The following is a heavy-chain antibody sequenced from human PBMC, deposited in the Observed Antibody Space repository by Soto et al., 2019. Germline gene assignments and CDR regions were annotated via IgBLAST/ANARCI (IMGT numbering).Heavy chain of an antibody. D-gene: IGHD5-12*01. Sequence: XHSLSLTFAISGDSFSSNTASWNWIRQFPSRGLEWLGRTYFRSKWYNDYAVSVKGRIIINPDTSNNQFSLQLNSVTPEDTAVYFCAKGDNLGPKTGYAFDPWGQGIMVTGSS. CDR1: GDSFSSNTAS. V-gene: IGHV6-1*01. CDR2: TYFRSKWYN. J-gene: IGHJ5*02. CDR3: AKGDNLGPKTGYAFDP.